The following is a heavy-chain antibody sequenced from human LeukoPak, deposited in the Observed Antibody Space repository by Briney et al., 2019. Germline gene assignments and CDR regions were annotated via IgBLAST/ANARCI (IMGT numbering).Heavy chain of an antibody. CDR3: ARGPYCTDDSCYENWFDP. CDR2: IHHSETA. D-gene: IGHD2-8*01. Sequence: SETLSLICTVSGGSLSSNYWSWIRQPPAKGLEWIGEIHHSETANYNPSLKSRVTISVDTSKNQFSLNLSSVTAADTAVYYCARGPYCTDDSCYENWFDPWGQGTLVTVSS. CDR1: GGSLSSNY. J-gene: IGHJ5*02. V-gene: IGHV4-34*01.